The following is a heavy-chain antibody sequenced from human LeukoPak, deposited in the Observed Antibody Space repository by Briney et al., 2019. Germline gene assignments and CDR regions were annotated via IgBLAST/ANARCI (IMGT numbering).Heavy chain of an antibody. CDR2: ISTSGGTI. CDR1: GFTFSSSS. J-gene: IGHJ5*02. CDR3: ARDRDYSIDYYGSGSYYNWFDP. V-gene: IGHV3-48*04. D-gene: IGHD3-10*01. Sequence: GGSLRLSCAASGFTFSSSSMNWVRQAPEKGLEWVSYISTSGGTIYYADSVKGRFTISRDNAKNSLYLQMNSLRAEDTAVYYCARDRDYSIDYYGSGSYYNWFDPWGQGTLITVSS.